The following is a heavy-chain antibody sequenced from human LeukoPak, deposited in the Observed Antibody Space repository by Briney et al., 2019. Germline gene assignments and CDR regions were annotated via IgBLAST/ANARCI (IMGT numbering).Heavy chain of an antibody. CDR1: GFTFSSYW. V-gene: IGHV3-7*01. Sequence: AGGSLRLSCAASGFTFSSYWMSWVRQAPGKGLEWVANIKQDGSEKYYVDSVKGRFTISRDNAKNSLYLQMNSLRAEDTAVYYCAGDLYDSSGYPWYWGQGTLVTVSS. D-gene: IGHD3-22*01. CDR3: AGDLYDSSGYPWY. J-gene: IGHJ4*02. CDR2: IKQDGSEK.